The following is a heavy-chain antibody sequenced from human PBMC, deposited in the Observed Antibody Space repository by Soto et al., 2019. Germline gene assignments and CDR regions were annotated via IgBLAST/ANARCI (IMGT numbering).Heavy chain of an antibody. D-gene: IGHD3-22*01. Sequence: ASVKVSCKASGYTFTSYGIHWVRQAPGQRLEWMGWINAANGDTKYSQKLQGRVTMTTDTSTSTAYMELRSLRSDDTAVYYCARDSYDSSGYYFHYWGQGTLVTVSS. CDR3: ARDSYDSSGYYFHY. V-gene: IGHV1-3*01. J-gene: IGHJ4*02. CDR1: GYTFTSYG. CDR2: INAANGDT.